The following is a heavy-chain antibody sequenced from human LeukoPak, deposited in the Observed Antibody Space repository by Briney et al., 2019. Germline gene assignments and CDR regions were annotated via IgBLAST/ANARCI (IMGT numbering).Heavy chain of an antibody. CDR3: ARAPDVAVAGASDY. V-gene: IGHV5-51*01. CDR2: IYPGNSDT. CDR1: GYSFTSYW. J-gene: IGHJ4*02. D-gene: IGHD6-19*01. Sequence: GESLKISCQGSGYSFTSYWIGWVRQMPGKGLEWTGIIYPGNSDTRYSPSFQGQVTISADKSITTAYLQWSSLKASDTAMYYCARAPDVAVAGASDYWGQGTLVTVSS.